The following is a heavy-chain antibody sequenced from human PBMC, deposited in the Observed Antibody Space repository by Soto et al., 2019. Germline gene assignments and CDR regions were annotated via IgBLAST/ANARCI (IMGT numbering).Heavy chain of an antibody. J-gene: IGHJ5*02. Sequence: EVQLAESGGGLVQPGGSLRLSCAASGFIFNSHWMHWVRQAPGKGLVWVARINHGGSRTNYAGSVKGRFPISRDNAKDTLYLDMNSLRVEDTAIYYCARGNCSGDTCFFGGTPWGQGTRVTVSS. V-gene: IGHV3-74*01. CDR2: INHGGSRT. CDR3: ARGNCSGDTCFFGGTP. D-gene: IGHD2-21*02. CDR1: GFIFNSHW.